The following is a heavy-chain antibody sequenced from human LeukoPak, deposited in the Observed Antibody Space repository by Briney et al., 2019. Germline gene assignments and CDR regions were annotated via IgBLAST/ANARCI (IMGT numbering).Heavy chain of an antibody. J-gene: IGHJ4*02. CDR2: TSATGGST. D-gene: IGHD3-9*01. CDR1: GFTFSNYA. V-gene: IGHV3-23*01. Sequence: GGTLRLSCVASGFTFSNYAMIWVRQAPGKGLEWVSATSATGGSTYYADSVKGRFTITRDNSKKTLYLQMNSLTVGDTAVYYCARGGLDWLLYSQFDYWGQGTLVTASS. CDR3: ARGGLDWLLYSQFDY.